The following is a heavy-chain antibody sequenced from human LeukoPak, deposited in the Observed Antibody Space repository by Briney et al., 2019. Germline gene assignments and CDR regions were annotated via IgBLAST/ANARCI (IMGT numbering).Heavy chain of an antibody. V-gene: IGHV3-23*01. D-gene: IGHD3-16*02. J-gene: IGHJ4*02. Sequence: PGGSLRLSRAASGFTFSSHAMSWVRQAPGKGLEWVSAISGSGGSTYYADSVKGRFTISRDNSKNTLYLQMNSLRAEDTAVYYCAKGSVIRYDYVWGSYRSVDYWGQGTLVTVSS. CDR1: GFTFSSHA. CDR3: AKGSVIRYDYVWGSYRSVDY. CDR2: ISGSGGST.